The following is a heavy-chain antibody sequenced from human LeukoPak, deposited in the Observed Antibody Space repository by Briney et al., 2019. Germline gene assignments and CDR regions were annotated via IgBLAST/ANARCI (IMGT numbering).Heavy chain of an antibody. CDR3: ARTMPSFDY. CDR2: IYYSGST. Sequence: SETLSLTCTVSGGSISSSSYYWGWIRQPPGKGLEWIGSIYYSGSTYYNPSLKSRVTISVDTSKNQFSLKLSSVTAADTAVYYCARTMPSFDYWGQEPWSPSPQ. J-gene: IGHJ4*01. V-gene: IGHV4-39*07. D-gene: IGHD2-2*01. CDR1: GGSISSSSYY.